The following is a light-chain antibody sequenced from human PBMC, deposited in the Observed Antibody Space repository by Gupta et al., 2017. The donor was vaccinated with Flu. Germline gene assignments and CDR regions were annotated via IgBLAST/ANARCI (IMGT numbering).Light chain of an antibody. CDR3: SSYTSTDTFYV. Sequence: QSALTQPASVSGSPGPSINISCTGTSSDVGRSNSVSWYRQDPGKAPKLIIYDVSSRPSGVSSRFSGSKSGNTASLTISGLQVEDETDYYCSSYTSTDTFYVFGTGTKVTVL. CDR2: DVS. CDR1: SSDVGRSNS. V-gene: IGLV2-14*01. J-gene: IGLJ1*01.